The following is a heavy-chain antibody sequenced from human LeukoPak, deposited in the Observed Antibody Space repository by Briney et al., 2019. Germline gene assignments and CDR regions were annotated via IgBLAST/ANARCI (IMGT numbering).Heavy chain of an antibody. CDR2: FNPSGGGT. Sequence: ASVKVSCRAYGYTFTTYYMHWVRQAPGQGLEWMGIFNPSGGGTFYAQKFQGRVTMTGDTSTSTVYMELSSLRSDDTAVYYCARDGEPAVPGGAYFYGMDVWGQGTTVTVSS. J-gene: IGHJ6*02. D-gene: IGHD6-19*01. V-gene: IGHV1-46*01. CDR1: GYTFTTYY. CDR3: ARDGEPAVPGGAYFYGMDV.